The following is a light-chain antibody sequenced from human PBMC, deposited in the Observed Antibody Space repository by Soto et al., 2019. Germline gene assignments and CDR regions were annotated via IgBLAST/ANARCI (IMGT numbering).Light chain of an antibody. Sequence: QSVLTQPPSVYAAPGQKVTISCSGSSSNIGDNYVSWYQQLPGTAPKLLIYENNKRPSGTPDRFSVSKSGTSATLGITGLQTGDEADYYCGTWDASLSGGVFGGGTKLTVL. CDR3: GTWDASLSGGV. CDR1: SSNIGDNY. V-gene: IGLV1-51*02. CDR2: ENN. J-gene: IGLJ3*02.